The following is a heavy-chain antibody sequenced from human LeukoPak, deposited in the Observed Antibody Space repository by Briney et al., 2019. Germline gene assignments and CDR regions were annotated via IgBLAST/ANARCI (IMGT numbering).Heavy chain of an antibody. J-gene: IGHJ4*02. Sequence: SQTLSLTCAVSGGSISSGGYSWSWIRQPPGKGLEWIGYIYHSGSTNYNPSLKSRVTISVDKSKNQFSLKLSSVTAADTAVYYCARDLGWDFDYWGQGTLVTVSS. CDR1: GGSISSGGYS. D-gene: IGHD6-19*01. V-gene: IGHV4-30-2*01. CDR3: ARDLGWDFDY. CDR2: IYHSGST.